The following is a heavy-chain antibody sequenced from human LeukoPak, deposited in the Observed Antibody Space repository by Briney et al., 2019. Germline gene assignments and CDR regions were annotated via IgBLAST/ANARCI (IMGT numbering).Heavy chain of an antibody. CDR2: IWYDGSNK. V-gene: IGHV3-33*08. Sequence: GGSLRLSCAASRFTFTSYAMNWVRQAPGKGLEWVAVIWYDGSNKYYADSVKGRFTISRDNSKNTLYLQMNSLRAEDTAVYFCAREHCSGGTCYRYFDYWGQGTLVTVSS. J-gene: IGHJ4*02. CDR3: AREHCSGGTCYRYFDY. CDR1: RFTFTSYA. D-gene: IGHD2-15*01.